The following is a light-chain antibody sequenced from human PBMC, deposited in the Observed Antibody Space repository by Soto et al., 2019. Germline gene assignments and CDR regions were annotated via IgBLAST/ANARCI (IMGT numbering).Light chain of an antibody. CDR3: CSSGGSATYV. CDR1: SSNVGSYKL. CDR2: EVN. Sequence: SALSPPPSVCGSPGQSISISCTGTSSNVGSYKLVSWYQQHPGKAPNLMIFEVNKRPSVVSNRFSGYKYGNTASLTISGLKVEDEADYYCCSSGGSATYVCGTGTKVTV. J-gene: IGLJ1*01. V-gene: IGLV2-23*02.